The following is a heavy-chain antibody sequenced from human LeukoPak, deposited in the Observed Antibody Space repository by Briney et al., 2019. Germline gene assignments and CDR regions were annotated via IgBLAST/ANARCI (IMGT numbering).Heavy chain of an antibody. CDR1: GFTFNDYY. CDR2: INVGGTNT. V-gene: IGHV3-11*01. J-gene: IGHJ5*02. Sequence: SLRLSCAASGFTFNDYYMSWIRQAPGKGLGWLSYINVGGTNTHYADSVKGRFTISRDNAKKSLYLEMNNLRAEDTAVYYCATDGAGFDTWGQGVLVTVSS. CDR3: ATDGAGFDT.